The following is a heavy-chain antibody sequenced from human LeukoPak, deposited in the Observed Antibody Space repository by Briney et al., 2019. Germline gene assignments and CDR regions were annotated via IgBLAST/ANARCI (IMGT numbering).Heavy chain of an antibody. Sequence: PGGSLRLSCAASGFTFDDYAMHWVRQAPGKGLEWVSLISGDGGSTYYADSVKGRFTISRDNSKNSLYLQMNSLRTEDTALYYCAKDLRRRTYYYGSGSYDYWGQGTLVTVSS. D-gene: IGHD3-10*01. V-gene: IGHV3-43*02. J-gene: IGHJ4*02. CDR2: ISGDGGST. CDR1: GFTFDDYA. CDR3: AKDLRRRTYYYGSGSYDY.